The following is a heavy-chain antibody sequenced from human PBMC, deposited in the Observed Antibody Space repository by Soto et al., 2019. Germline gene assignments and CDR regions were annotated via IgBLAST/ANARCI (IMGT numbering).Heavy chain of an antibody. CDR3: LFTRIRDAFDI. J-gene: IGHJ3*02. V-gene: IGHV1-8*01. Sequence: ASVKVSCKASGYTFTRYDINWVRQATGQGLEWMGWMNPNSGNTGYAQKFQGRVTMARNTSISTAYMELSSLRSEDTAVYYCLFTRIRDAFDIWGQGTMVTVSS. CDR2: MNPNSGNT. CDR1: GYTFTRYD.